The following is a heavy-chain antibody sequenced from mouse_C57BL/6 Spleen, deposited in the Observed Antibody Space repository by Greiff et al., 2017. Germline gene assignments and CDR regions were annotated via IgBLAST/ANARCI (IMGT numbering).Heavy chain of an antibody. Sequence: EVNVVESEGGLVQPGSSMKLSCTASGFTFSDYYMAWVRQVPEKGLEWVANINYDGSSTYYLDSLKSRFIISRDNAKNILYLQMSSLKSEDTATYYCARDGTTVVAHWYFDVWGTGTTVTVSS. D-gene: IGHD1-1*01. CDR3: ARDGTTVVAHWYFDV. J-gene: IGHJ1*03. CDR2: INYDGSST. V-gene: IGHV5-16*01. CDR1: GFTFSDYY.